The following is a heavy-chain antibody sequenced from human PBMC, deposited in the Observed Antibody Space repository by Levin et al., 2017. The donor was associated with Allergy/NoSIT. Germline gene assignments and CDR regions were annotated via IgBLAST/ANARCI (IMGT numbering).Heavy chain of an antibody. Sequence: LSLTCAASGFTFSSYWMHWVRQAPGKGLVWVSRINSDGSSTSYADSVKGRFTISRDNAKNTLYLQMNSLRAEDTAVYYCAREGYSYGEGNWGQGTLVTVSS. CDR3: AREGYSYGEGN. CDR2: INSDGSST. J-gene: IGHJ4*02. V-gene: IGHV3-74*01. CDR1: GFTFSSYW. D-gene: IGHD5-18*01.